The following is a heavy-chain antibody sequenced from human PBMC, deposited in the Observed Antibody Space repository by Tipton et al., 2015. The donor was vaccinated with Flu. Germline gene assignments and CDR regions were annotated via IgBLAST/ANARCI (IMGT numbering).Heavy chain of an antibody. CDR2: ISGSGNYT. J-gene: IGHJ4*02. Sequence: SLRLSCSVSGYSISSSYYWGWVRQAPGKGLEWVSAISGSGNYTYYADSVKGRFTISRDNSRDTMYLQMNSLRAEDTAVYYCRFSAPEGVDYWGQGTLATVSS. V-gene: IGHV3-23*01. CDR3: RFSAPEGVDY. D-gene: IGHD1-26*01. CDR1: GYSISSSYY.